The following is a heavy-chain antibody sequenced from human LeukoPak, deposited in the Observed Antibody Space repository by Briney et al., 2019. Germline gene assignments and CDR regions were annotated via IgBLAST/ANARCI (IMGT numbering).Heavy chain of an antibody. D-gene: IGHD3-22*01. V-gene: IGHV3-30*03. Sequence: GRSLRLSCAASGFTFSSYGMHWVRQAPGKGLEWVAVISYDGSNKYYADSVKGRFTISRDNSKNTLYLQMNSLRAEDTAVYYCASNYYDSNSFDYWGQGTLVTVSS. CDR3: ASNYYDSNSFDY. CDR1: GFTFSSYG. J-gene: IGHJ4*02. CDR2: ISYDGSNK.